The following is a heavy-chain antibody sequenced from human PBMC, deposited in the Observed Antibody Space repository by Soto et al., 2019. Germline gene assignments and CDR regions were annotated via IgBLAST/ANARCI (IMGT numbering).Heavy chain of an antibody. CDR2: IWYDGSDK. V-gene: IGHV3-33*01. CDR3: ARDRYPNYPPDAFDI. J-gene: IGHJ3*02. CDR1: GFTLSSNG. Sequence: GGSLRLSCAASGFTLSSNGMHWVRQAPGKWLEWVAFIWYDGSDKYYADSVKGRFTISRDNSKNTLYLQMNSLRAEDTAVYYCARDRYPNYPPDAFDIWGQGTLVTVSS. D-gene: IGHD4-4*01.